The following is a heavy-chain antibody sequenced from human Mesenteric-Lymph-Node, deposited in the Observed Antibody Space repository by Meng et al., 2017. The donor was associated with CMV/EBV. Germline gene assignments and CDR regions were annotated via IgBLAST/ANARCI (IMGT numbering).Heavy chain of an antibody. CDR3: AISDFAY. J-gene: IGHJ4*02. CDR1: GYTFTRDD. Sequence: VKVSCKASGYTFTRDDITWVRQAPGQGLEWMGWISPYNNNANYAQSLQGRVAMTTDTSTSTAYMELRSLTSDDTAIYYCAISDFAYWGRGTLVTVSS. CDR2: ISPYNNNA. V-gene: IGHV1-18*01.